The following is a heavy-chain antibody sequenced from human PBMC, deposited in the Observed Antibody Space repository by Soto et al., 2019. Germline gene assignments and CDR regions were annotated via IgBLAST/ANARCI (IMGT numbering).Heavy chain of an antibody. D-gene: IGHD1-7*01. J-gene: IGHJ4*02. CDR1: GFTFSSYA. Sequence: GGSLRLSCAVSGFTFSSYAMTWVRQAPGKGLEWVSALVGNGDNTYYADSVKGRFTISRDNSKNTLYLQMNNLRGGDTAIYYCARVSPPTNHYNWYYLYYFDYWGQGTLVTVSS. V-gene: IGHV3-23*01. CDR2: LVGNGDNT. CDR3: ARVSPPTNHYNWYYLYYFDY.